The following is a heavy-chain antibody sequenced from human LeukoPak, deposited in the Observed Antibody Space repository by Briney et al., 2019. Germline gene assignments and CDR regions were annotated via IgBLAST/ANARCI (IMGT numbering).Heavy chain of an antibody. CDR3: ARGPHERSGYPDD. CDR2: INPSGGNT. Sequence: ASVKVSCKASGFTFTSYYMHWVRQAPGQGLEWMGIINPSGGNTNYAQKFQGRVTLTTDTSTSTAYMELRSLRSDDTAVYYCARGPHERSGYPDDWGQGTLVTVSS. D-gene: IGHD3-22*01. J-gene: IGHJ4*02. CDR1: GFTFTSYY. V-gene: IGHV1-46*01.